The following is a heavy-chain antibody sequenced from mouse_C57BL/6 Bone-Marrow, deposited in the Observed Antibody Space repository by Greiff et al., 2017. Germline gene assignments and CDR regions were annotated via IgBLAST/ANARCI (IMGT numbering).Heavy chain of an antibody. V-gene: IGHV5S21*01. Sequence: DVHLVESGEGLVKPGGSLKLSCAASGFNFSSYAMSWVRQTPEKRLEWVAYISSGGDYIYYADTVKGRFTISRDNARNTLYLQMSSLKSEDTAMYYCTRRLVYYFDDGGQGTTRTVSS. J-gene: IGHJ2*01. CDR3: TRRLVYYFDD. CDR1: GFNFSSYA. CDR2: ISSGGDYI.